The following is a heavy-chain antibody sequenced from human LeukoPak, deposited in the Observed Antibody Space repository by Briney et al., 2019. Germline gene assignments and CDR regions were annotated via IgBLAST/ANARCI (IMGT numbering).Heavy chain of an antibody. J-gene: IGHJ5*02. CDR3: ARDPTFRNRGNWFDP. Sequence: PGRSLRLSCAASGFTFSSYAMHWVRQAPGKGLEWVAVISYDGSNKYYADSVKGRFTISRDNSKNTLYLQMNSLRAEDTAVYYCARDPTFRNRGNWFDPWGQGTLVTVSS. D-gene: IGHD2/OR15-2a*01. CDR1: GFTFSSYA. CDR2: ISYDGSNK. V-gene: IGHV3-30-3*01.